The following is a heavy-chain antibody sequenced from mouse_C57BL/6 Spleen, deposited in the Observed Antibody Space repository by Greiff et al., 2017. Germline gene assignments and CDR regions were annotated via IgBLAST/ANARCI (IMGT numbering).Heavy chain of an antibody. CDR1: GYTFTDYY. CDR2: IYPGSGNT. Sequence: QVQLQQSGAELVRPGASVKLSCKASGYTFTDYYINWVKQRPGQGLEWIARIYPGSGNTYYNEKFKGKATLTAETSSSSACMQLSSLTSEYSAVYFCACSDSSGYPSGFGYRGPGAMVTVS. V-gene: IGHV1-76*01. CDR3: ACSDSSGYPSGFGY. D-gene: IGHD3-2*02. J-gene: IGHJ3*01.